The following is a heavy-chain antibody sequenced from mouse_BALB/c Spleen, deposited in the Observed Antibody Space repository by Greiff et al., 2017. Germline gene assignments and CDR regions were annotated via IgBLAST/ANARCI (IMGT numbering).Heavy chain of an antibody. J-gene: IGHJ4*01. D-gene: IGHD1-2*01. V-gene: IGHV7-1*02. CDR2: SRNKANDYTT. CDR1: GFTFSDFY. CDR3: TRDAYYGSRAMDY. Sequence: EVNLVESGGGLVQPGGSLRLSCATSGFTFSDFYMEWVRQPPGKRLEWIAASRNKANDYTTEYSASVKGRFIVARDSSQSILYLQMNALRAEDTAIYCCTRDAYYGSRAMDYWGQGTSVTVSS.